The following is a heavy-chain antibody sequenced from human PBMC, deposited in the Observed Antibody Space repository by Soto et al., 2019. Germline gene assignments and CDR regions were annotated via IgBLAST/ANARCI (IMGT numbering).Heavy chain of an antibody. CDR2: INPNNGVT. Sequence: QVQLVQSGAELKKPGASVTVSCRSSGDTFNDYCIHWVRQAPGQGLEWMGWINPNNGVTKYAQKFQGWVSMNRDTSIRTVYMQLSRLRSDDTAVYYCARESGGATATLDYYYFYMDVWGTGTTVTVSS. D-gene: IGHD5-12*01. J-gene: IGHJ6*03. CDR1: GDTFNDYC. V-gene: IGHV1-2*04. CDR3: ARESGGATATLDYYYFYMDV.